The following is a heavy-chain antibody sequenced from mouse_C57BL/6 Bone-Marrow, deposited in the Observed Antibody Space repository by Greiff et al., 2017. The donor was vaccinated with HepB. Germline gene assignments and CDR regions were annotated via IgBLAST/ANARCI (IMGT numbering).Heavy chain of an antibody. J-gene: IGHJ2*01. CDR2: ISSGSSTI. CDR1: GFTFSDYG. CDR3: ARYYDPYY. D-gene: IGHD2-4*01. Sequence: EVKLVESGGGLVKPGGSLKLSCAASGFTFSDYGMHWVRQAPEKGLEWVAYISSGSSTIYYADTVKGRFTLSRDNAENTLFLQMTSLRSEDTAMYYCARYYDPYYWGQGTTLTVSS. V-gene: IGHV5-17*01.